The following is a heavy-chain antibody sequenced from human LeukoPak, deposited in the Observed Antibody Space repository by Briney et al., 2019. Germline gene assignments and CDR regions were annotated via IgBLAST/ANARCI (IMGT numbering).Heavy chain of an antibody. CDR2: ISGSGGST. D-gene: IGHD2-2*01. J-gene: IGHJ4*02. Sequence: GSLRLSCAASGFTFSSYAMSWVRQAPGKGLEWVSGISGSGGSTHYADSVKGRFTISRDNSKNTLYLQMNSLRAEDTAVYYCAKDRRGCTSTSCYYRFDYWGQGTLVTVSS. V-gene: IGHV3-23*01. CDR1: GFTFSSYA. CDR3: AKDRRGCTSTSCYYRFDY.